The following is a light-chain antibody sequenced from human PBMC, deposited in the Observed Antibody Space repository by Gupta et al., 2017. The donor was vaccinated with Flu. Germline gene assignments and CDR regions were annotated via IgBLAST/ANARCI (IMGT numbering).Light chain of an antibody. V-gene: IGLV2-14*01. CDR2: EVS. CDR3: SSYTSTSTFYV. J-gene: IGLJ1*01. CDR1: SNDVGRSDS. Sequence: QSALTQPASVSGSPGQSITLSCSGTSNDVGRSDSVSWYQQSPGEAPKLLIYEVSSRPSGVSSRFSGSKSGNSASLTISGLQAEDETDYFCSSYTSTSTFYVFGTGTKVTVL.